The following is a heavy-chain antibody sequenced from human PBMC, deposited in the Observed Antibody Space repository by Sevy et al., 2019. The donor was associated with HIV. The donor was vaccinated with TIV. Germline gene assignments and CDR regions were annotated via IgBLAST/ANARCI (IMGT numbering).Heavy chain of an antibody. J-gene: IGHJ4*02. D-gene: IGHD1-26*01. CDR2: ISYDGSNK. CDR3: AKGPYSGSHYFDY. Sequence: GGSLRLSCAASGFTFSSYGMHWVHQAPGKGLEWVAVISYDGSNKYYADSVKGRFTISRDNSKNTLYLQMNSLRAEDTAVYYCAKGPYSGSHYFDYWGQGTLVTVSS. V-gene: IGHV3-30*18. CDR1: GFTFSSYG.